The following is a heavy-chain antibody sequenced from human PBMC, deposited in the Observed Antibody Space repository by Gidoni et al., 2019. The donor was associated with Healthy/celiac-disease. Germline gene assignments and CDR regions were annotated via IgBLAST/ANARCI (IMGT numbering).Heavy chain of an antibody. CDR1: GYTFTSYG. D-gene: IGHD6-13*01. V-gene: IGHV1-18*01. J-gene: IGHJ6*03. CDR3: ARVVGSSHRFRFGYYYYYMDV. Sequence: QVQLVQSGAEVKKPGASVQVSCKASGYTFTSYGISWVRQAPGQGLEWMGWISAYNGNTNYAQKLQGRVTMTTDTSTSTAYMELRSLRSDDTAVYYCARVVGSSHRFRFGYYYYYMDVWGKGTTVTVSS. CDR2: ISAYNGNT.